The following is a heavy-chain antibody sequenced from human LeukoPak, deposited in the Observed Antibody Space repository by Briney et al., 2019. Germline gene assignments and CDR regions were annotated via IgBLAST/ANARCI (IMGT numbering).Heavy chain of an antibody. J-gene: IGHJ4*02. Sequence: SETLSLTCTVSGGSISSYYWSWIRQPAGKGLEWIGRIYASGSTNYNPSLKSRVTMSVDTSKNQFSLKLSSVTAADTALYYCARESGVKKGYSSGWLHWYYFDYWGQGTLVTVSS. CDR1: GGSISSYY. D-gene: IGHD6-19*01. CDR3: ARESGVKKGYSSGWLHWYYFDY. V-gene: IGHV4-4*07. CDR2: IYASGST.